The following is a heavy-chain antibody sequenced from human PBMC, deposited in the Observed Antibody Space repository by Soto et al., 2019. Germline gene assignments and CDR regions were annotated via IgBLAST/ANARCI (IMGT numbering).Heavy chain of an antibody. V-gene: IGHV2-5*02. CDR1: GFSLSARGEA. D-gene: IGHD2-2*01. CDR3: AYFSFCSKYHDAYSF. Sequence: GSGPTLVNPTEALTLTCTFSGFSLSARGEAVGWIRQPPGKALEWLAIIYWDDDKHYSPSLRTTFSITKDTSKNQVVLTMTNMDPVDTATYFCAYFSFCSKYHDAYSFCGPGTMVPVSS. J-gene: IGHJ3*01. CDR2: IYWDDDK.